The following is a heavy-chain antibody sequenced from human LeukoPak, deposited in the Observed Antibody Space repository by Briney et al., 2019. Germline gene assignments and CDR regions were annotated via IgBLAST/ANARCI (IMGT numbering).Heavy chain of an antibody. CDR3: AKDSGGGFDY. J-gene: IGHJ4*02. D-gene: IGHD2-15*01. CDR2: ISYDGSNK. CDR1: GFVFSSYA. Sequence: GTSLRLSCAASGFVFSSYAMHWVSQAPGKGLEWVAVISYDGSNKYYADSVKGRFTISRDNSKNTLYLQMNSLRAEDTAVYYCAKDSGGGFDYWGQGTLVTVSS. V-gene: IGHV3-30*04.